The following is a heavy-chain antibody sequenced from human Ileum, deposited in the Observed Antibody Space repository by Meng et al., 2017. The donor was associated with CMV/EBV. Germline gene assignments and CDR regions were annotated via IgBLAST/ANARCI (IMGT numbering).Heavy chain of an antibody. V-gene: IGHV4-4*07. CDR1: GGSISNYY. CDR2: IYTSGTT. CDR3: ARNYGSGNWNFFHY. Sequence: QVQLPESGPGLVKTSGTLSLTCYVSGGSISNYYWSWIRQPAGKGLEWIAHIYTSGTTNYNPSLKSRVTMSVDTSRNQFSLKLTSVTAADTAVYYCARNYGSGNWNFFHYWGQGTLVTVSP. J-gene: IGHJ4*02. D-gene: IGHD3-10*01.